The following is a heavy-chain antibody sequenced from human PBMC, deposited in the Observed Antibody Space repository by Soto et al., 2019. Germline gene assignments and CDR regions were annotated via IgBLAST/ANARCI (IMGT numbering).Heavy chain of an antibody. D-gene: IGHD6-19*01. Sequence: GGSLRLSCAASGFTFSSYAMSWVRQAPGKGLEWVSAISGSGGSTYYADSVKGRFTISRDNSKNTLYLQMNSLRAEDTAVYYCAKTSSSGWYENGYYFDYWGQGTLVTVSS. V-gene: IGHV3-23*01. J-gene: IGHJ4*02. CDR2: ISGSGGST. CDR1: GFTFSSYA. CDR3: AKTSSSGWYENGYYFDY.